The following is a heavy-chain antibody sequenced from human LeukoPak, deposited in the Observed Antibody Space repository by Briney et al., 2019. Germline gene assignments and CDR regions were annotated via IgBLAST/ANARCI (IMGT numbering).Heavy chain of an antibody. V-gene: IGHV4-34*01. CDR1: GGSFSGYY. CDR3: AKESCSGGSCYIFDY. CDR2: TNHSGST. J-gene: IGHJ4*02. D-gene: IGHD2-15*01. Sequence: SETLSLTCGVYGGSFSGYYRSWIRQPPGKGLEWIGETNHSGSTNYNPSLKSRVTISVDTSKNQFSLKLSSVTAADTAVYYCAKESCSGGSCYIFDYWGQGTLVTVSS.